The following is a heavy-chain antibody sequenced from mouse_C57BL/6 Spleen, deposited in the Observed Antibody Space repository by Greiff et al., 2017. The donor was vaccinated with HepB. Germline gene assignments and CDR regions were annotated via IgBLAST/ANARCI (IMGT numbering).Heavy chain of an antibody. CDR1: GYAFSSSW. J-gene: IGHJ1*03. V-gene: IGHV1-82*01. D-gene: IGHD1-1*01. CDR2: IYPGDGAT. CDR3: ARRGITTVVDWYFDV. Sequence: VQLQQSGPELVKPGASVKISCKASGYAFSSSWMNWVKQRPGQGLEWIGRIYPGDGATNYNGKFKGKATLTADKSSSTAYMQLSSLTSEDSAVYFCARRGITTVVDWYFDVWGTGTTVTVSS.